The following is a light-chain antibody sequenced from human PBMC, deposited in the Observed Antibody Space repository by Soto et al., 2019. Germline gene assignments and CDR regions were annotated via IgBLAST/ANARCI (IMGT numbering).Light chain of an antibody. CDR3: QQHCSTSWT. J-gene: IGKJ1*01. CDR2: GGS. V-gene: IGKV3-20*01. CDR1: QTISSTY. Sequence: ENAFTQSSVTVPLSPLDSHNLSCNSSQTISSTYLAWYQHKPGQAPRLLIFGGSRRATGIEDRFSGGGSGTDFTLTISRLEPEDFAVYYCQQHCSTSWTFGQGTKVDIK.